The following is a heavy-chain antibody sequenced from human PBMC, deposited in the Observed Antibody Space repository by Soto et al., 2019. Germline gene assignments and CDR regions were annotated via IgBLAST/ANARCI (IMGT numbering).Heavy chain of an antibody. CDR1: GFTFSSYG. D-gene: IGHD5-18*01. J-gene: IGHJ4*02. V-gene: IGHV3-33*01. CDR3: ARDGGYSYGYADY. Sequence: GGSLRLSCAGSGFTFSSYGMHWVRQAPGKGLEWVAVIWYDGSNKYYADSVKGRFTISRDNSKNTLYLQMNSLRAEDTAVYYCARDGGYSYGYADYWGQGTLVTVSS. CDR2: IWYDGSNK.